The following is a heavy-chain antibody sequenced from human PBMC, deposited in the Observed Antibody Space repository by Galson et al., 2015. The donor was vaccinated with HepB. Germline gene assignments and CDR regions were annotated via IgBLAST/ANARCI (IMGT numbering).Heavy chain of an antibody. CDR3: AREFMETVVVPGNPYPSEYNYYYMDV. CDR2: ISADNGNR. CDR1: GYSFTSYD. J-gene: IGHJ6*03. V-gene: IGHV1-18*01. Sequence: SVKVSCKASGYSFTSYDLNWVRQAPGQGLEWMGWISADNGNRNYAQTFQGRVIMTTDTSTSTAYMQLRSLRSDDTAVYYCAREFMETVVVPGNPYPSEYNYYYMDVWGQGTTVTVSS. D-gene: IGHD2-2*03.